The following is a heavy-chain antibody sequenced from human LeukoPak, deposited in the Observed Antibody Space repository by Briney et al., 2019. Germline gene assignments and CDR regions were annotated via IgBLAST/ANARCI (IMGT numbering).Heavy chain of an antibody. CDR1: GFTFNDYG. V-gene: IGHV3-20*04. Sequence: GGSLGLSCAASGFTFNDYGMSWVRQAPGKGLEWVSGINWNGGGTGYADSVKGRFTISRDNAKNSLSLQMSSLRAEDTALYYCARDRFPRGDGYNFDVTLEYWGQGTLVTVSS. D-gene: IGHD5-24*01. CDR3: ARDRFPRGDGYNFDVTLEY. CDR2: INWNGGGT. J-gene: IGHJ4*02.